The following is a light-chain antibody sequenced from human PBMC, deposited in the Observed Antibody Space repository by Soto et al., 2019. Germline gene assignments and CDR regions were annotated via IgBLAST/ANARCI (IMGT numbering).Light chain of an antibody. CDR1: QSVSSSY. V-gene: IGKV3-20*01. CDR2: GAS. J-gene: IGKJ1*01. CDR3: QQYGSSPVT. Sequence: EIVLTQSPGTLSLSPGERATLSCRASQSVSSSYLAWYQQKPGQAPRLLIYGASSRATGIPDRFSGSGSGTDFTLPISRLEPEDFAVYYFQQYGSSPVTFGQGAKVEIK.